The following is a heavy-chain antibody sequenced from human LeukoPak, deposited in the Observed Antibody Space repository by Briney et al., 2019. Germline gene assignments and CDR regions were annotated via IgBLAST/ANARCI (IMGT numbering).Heavy chain of an antibody. CDR2: INPNSGGT. Sequence: GASVKVSFKASGYTFTGYYMHWVRQAPGQGLEWMGWINPNSGGTNYAQKFQGRVTMTRDTSISTAYMELSRLRSDDTAVYYCARDSAVVPAAIKAHGMDVWGQGTTVTVSS. CDR1: GYTFTGYY. CDR3: ARDSAVVPAAIKAHGMDV. V-gene: IGHV1-2*02. D-gene: IGHD2-2*01. J-gene: IGHJ6*02.